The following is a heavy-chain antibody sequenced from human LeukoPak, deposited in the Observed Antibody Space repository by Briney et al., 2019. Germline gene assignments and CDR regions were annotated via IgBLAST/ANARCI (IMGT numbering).Heavy chain of an antibody. CDR3: ARVAPVKDAFDI. J-gene: IGHJ3*02. Sequence: PSETLSLTCTVSGGSISSGDYYWSWIRQPPGKGLEWIGYIYYSGSTYYNPSLKSRVTISVDTSKNQFSLKLSSVTAADTTVYYCARVAPVKDAFDIWGQGTMVTVYS. CDR1: GGSISSGDYY. CDR2: IYYSGST. V-gene: IGHV4-30-4*08.